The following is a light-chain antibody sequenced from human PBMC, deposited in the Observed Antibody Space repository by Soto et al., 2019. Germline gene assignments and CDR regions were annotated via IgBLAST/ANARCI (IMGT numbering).Light chain of an antibody. V-gene: IGLV1-44*01. Sequence: QSVLTQPPSASGTPGQRVTISCSGSSSNIGSNTVNWYQQLRGTAPKLLIYSNNQRPSGVPDRFSGSKSGTSASLAISGLQSEDEADYYCAAWDDSLNGHVVFGGGTKLTVL. CDR1: SSNIGSNT. CDR2: SNN. J-gene: IGLJ2*01. CDR3: AAWDDSLNGHVV.